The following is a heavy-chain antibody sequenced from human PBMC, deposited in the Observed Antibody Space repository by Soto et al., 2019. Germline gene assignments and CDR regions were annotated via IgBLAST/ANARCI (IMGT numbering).Heavy chain of an antibody. CDR3: ARGRVPDPDLNYYYYGMDV. V-gene: IGHV1-3*01. J-gene: IGHJ6*02. CDR1: GYTFTNYG. D-gene: IGHD3-10*01. Sequence: ASVKVSCTASGYTFTNYGIHWVRQAPGQRLDWMGWINAGNGNTKYSQNFQGRVTITRDTSATTAYMELSSLRSEDTAVYYCARGRVPDPDLNYYYYGMDVWGQGTTVTVSS. CDR2: INAGNGNT.